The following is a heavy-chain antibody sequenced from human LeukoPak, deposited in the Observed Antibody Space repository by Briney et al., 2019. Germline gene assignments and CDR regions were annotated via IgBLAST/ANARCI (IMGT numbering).Heavy chain of an antibody. Sequence: SVKVSCKAPGGTFSSYAISWVRQAPGQGLEWMGRIIPIFGTANYAQKFQGRVTITTDESTSTAYMELSSLRSEDTAVYYCARDGIANWGSPTGYDAFDIWGQGTMVTVSS. CDR3: ARDGIANWGSPTGYDAFDI. J-gene: IGHJ3*02. CDR1: GGTFSSYA. V-gene: IGHV1-69*05. D-gene: IGHD7-27*01. CDR2: IIPIFGTA.